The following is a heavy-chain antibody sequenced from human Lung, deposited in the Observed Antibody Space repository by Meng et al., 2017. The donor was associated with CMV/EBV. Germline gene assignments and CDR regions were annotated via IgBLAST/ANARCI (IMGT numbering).Heavy chain of an antibody. V-gene: IGHV4-34*01. Sequence: SXTLSLXCAVYGGSFSGYYWSWIRQPPGKGLEWIGEINHSGSTNYNPSLKSRVTISVDTSKNQFSLKLSSVTAADTAVYYCARWATANYYYYGMDVWGQGNXVTGAS. CDR1: GGSFSGYY. CDR2: INHSGST. J-gene: IGHJ6*01. D-gene: IGHD5-24*01. CDR3: ARWATANYYYYGMDV.